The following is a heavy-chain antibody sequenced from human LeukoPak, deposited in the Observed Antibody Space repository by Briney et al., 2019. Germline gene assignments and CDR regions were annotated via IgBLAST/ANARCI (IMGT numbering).Heavy chain of an antibody. CDR3: AKDVARFGGVYYYYMDV. CDR1: GFTFSSYG. Sequence: PGGSLRLSCAASGFTFSSYGMHWVRQAPGKGPEWVAFIRYDGSNKYYADSVKGRFTISRDNSKNTLYLQMNSLRAEDTAVYYCAKDVARFGGVYYYYMDVWGKGTTVTISS. J-gene: IGHJ6*03. D-gene: IGHD3-16*01. CDR2: IRYDGSNK. V-gene: IGHV3-30*02.